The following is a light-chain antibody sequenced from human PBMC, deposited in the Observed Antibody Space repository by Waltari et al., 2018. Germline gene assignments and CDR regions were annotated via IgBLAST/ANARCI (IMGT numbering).Light chain of an antibody. CDR2: TAS. J-gene: IGKJ1*01. CDR1: QGISNS. Sequence: DIQMTQSPSSLSASVGDRLTITCRASQGISNSLAWYQQKPGKAPKLLLYTASRLESGVPSRFSGSGSGTDYTLTISSLQPEDFATYYCQQYYSTPRTFGQGTKVEIK. V-gene: IGKV1-NL1*01. CDR3: QQYYSTPRT.